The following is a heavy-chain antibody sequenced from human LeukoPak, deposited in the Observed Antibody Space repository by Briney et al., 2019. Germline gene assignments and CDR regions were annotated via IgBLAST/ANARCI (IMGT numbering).Heavy chain of an antibody. CDR2: IDPSDSYS. V-gene: IGHV5-10-1*01. J-gene: IGHJ3*02. CDR3: ARRRKQIVVVTAIPDQDAFDI. Sequence: GASLQISCKGSGHSFATYWINWVRPMPGKGLEWMGRIDPSDSYSNYSPSFQGHVTISADKSINTASLQWSSLKASDTAMYYCARRRKQIVVVTAIPDQDAFDIWGQGTMVTVSS. D-gene: IGHD2-21*02. CDR1: GHSFATYW.